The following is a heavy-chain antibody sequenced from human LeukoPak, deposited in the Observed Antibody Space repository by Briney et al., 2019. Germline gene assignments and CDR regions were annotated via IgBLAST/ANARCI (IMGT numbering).Heavy chain of an antibody. CDR2: IIPIFGTA. V-gene: IGHV1-69*13. CDR1: GGTFSSYA. J-gene: IGHJ2*01. D-gene: IGHD1-26*01. Sequence: ASVKVSCKASGGTFSSYAISWVRQAPGQGLEWMGGIIPIFGTANYAQKFQGRVTITADESTSTAYMELSSLRSEDTAVYYCARRSGSFLSHAINWYFDLWGRGTLVTVSS. CDR3: ARRSGSFLSHAINWYFDL.